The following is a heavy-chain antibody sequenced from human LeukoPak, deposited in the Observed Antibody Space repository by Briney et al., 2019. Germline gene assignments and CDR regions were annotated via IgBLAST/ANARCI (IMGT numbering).Heavy chain of an antibody. D-gene: IGHD4-17*01. Sequence: GGSLRLSCAASGFTFSSYWMHWVRQAPGKGLVWVSRINTDGSSTSYADSVKGRFTISRDNAKNTLYLQMNSLRAEDTAVYYCANPAGDYGDLPGDYWGQGTLVTVSS. CDR1: GFTFSSYW. V-gene: IGHV3-74*01. CDR3: ANPAGDYGDLPGDY. CDR2: INTDGSST. J-gene: IGHJ4*02.